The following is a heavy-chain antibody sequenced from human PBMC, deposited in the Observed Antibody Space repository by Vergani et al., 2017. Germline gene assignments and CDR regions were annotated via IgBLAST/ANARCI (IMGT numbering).Heavy chain of an antibody. Sequence: QVQLVQSGAEVKKPGSSVKVSCKASGGTFTGYYMHWVRQAPGQGLEWMGWINPNSGGTNYAQKFQGRVTMTRDTSISTAYMELSRLRSDDTAVYYCARDAGHYDSSGYPDYYGMDVWGQGTTVTVSS. CDR3: ARDAGHYDSSGYPDYYGMDV. CDR2: INPNSGGT. CDR1: GGTFTGYY. V-gene: IGHV1-2*02. D-gene: IGHD3-22*01. J-gene: IGHJ6*02.